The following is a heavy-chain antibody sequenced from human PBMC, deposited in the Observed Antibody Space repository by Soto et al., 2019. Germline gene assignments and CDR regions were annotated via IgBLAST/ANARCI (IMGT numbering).Heavy chain of an antibody. D-gene: IGHD1-26*01. J-gene: IGHJ4*02. CDR1: GGSISSSSYY. Sequence: SETLSLTCTVSGGSISSSSYYWGWIRQPPGKGLEWIGSIYYSGSTYYNPSLKSRVTISVDTSKNQFSLNLSSVTAEDTAVYYCARDPSYSGSYTFDYWGQGTLVTV. CDR2: IYYSGST. CDR3: ARDPSYSGSYTFDY. V-gene: IGHV4-39*07.